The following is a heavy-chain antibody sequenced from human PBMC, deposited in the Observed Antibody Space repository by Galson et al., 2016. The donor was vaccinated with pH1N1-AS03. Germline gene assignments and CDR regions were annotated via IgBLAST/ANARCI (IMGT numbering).Heavy chain of an antibody. V-gene: IGHV4-39*01. Sequence: SETLSLTCTVSGGSISNSNYYWGWIRQPPGKGLEWIGSIYYSGSAYYNPSLKSRVTISIDTSKNQFSLRLSSVTAADRAVYYCARHPYNSSPLYYYFYYMDVWGKGTTVTVSS. CDR1: GGSISNSNYY. D-gene: IGHD6-13*01. J-gene: IGHJ6*03. CDR2: IYYSGSA. CDR3: ARHPYNSSPLYYYFYYMDV.